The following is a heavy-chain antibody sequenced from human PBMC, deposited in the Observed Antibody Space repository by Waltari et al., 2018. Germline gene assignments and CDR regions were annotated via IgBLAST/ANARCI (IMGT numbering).Heavy chain of an antibody. CDR2: IYSGGNA. V-gene: IGHV3-53*01. Sequence: EVQLVESGGGLIQPGGSLRLSCAASGFTVSNNYMSWVRQAPGKGLEWVSVIYSGGNAYYADPVKGRFTISRDNSKNTVYLQMNSLRAEDTALYYCARFSHKDYWGQGILVTVSS. J-gene: IGHJ4*02. CDR3: ARFSHKDY. CDR1: GFTVSNNY.